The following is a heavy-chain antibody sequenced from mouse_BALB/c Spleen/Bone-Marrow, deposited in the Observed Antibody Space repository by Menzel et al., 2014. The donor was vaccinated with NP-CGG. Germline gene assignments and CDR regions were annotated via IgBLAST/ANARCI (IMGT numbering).Heavy chain of an antibody. Sequence: VMLVESGAELVRPGSSVRISCKASGYAFSVYWMNWVKQRPGQGLEWIGQIYPGDGDTNYNGKFKGRATLTADKSSNTAYMQISSLTSEDSAVYFCARGGISVDYWGQGTTPTVSS. J-gene: IGHJ2*01. CDR3: ARGGISVDY. V-gene: IGHV1-80*01. CDR2: IYPGDGDT. CDR1: GYAFSVYW.